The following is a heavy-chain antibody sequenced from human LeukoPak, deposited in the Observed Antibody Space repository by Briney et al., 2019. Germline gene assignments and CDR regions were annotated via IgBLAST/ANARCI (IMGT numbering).Heavy chain of an antibody. CDR3: ARDEYGSGSYPNWFDP. Sequence: SGTLSLTCAVSGGSISSSNWWSWVRQPPGKGLEWIGEIYHSGSTNYNPSLKSRVTISVDKSKNQFSLKLSSVTAADTAVYYCARDEYGSGSYPNWFDPRGQGTLVTVSS. CDR2: IYHSGST. D-gene: IGHD3-10*01. V-gene: IGHV4-4*02. CDR1: GGSISSSNW. J-gene: IGHJ5*02.